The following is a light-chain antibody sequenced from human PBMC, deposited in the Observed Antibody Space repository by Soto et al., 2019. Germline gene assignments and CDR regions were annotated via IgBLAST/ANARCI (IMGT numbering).Light chain of an antibody. CDR2: EVS. CDR1: SSDVAGYKY. V-gene: IGLV2-14*01. Sequence: QSVLTQPASVSGSPGQSITISCSGTSSDVAGYKYVSWYQQHPGKAPKLMIYEVSYRPSGVSNRFSGSKSGNTASLTISGLQAEDEADYYCSSYTPSNTLVFGTGTKVTVL. CDR3: SSYTPSNTLV. J-gene: IGLJ1*01.